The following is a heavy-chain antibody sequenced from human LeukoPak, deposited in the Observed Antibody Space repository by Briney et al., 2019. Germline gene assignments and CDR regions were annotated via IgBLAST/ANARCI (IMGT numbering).Heavy chain of an antibody. Sequence: GGSLRLSCAASGFSFSSYWIHWVRLAPGTGLVWVSRIKSDGSTTNYADSVKGRFTISRDNAKNSLYLQMNSLRAEDTAVYYCARCSGGNCYHSDDYWGQGTLVTVSS. V-gene: IGHV3-74*01. J-gene: IGHJ4*02. CDR2: IKSDGSTT. CDR3: ARCSGGNCYHSDDY. D-gene: IGHD2-15*01. CDR1: GFSFSSYW.